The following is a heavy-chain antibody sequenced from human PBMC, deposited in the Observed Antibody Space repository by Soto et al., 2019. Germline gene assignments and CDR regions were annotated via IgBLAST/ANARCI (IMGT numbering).Heavy chain of an antibody. D-gene: IGHD3-10*01. CDR1: GGTFGRYT. CDR2: IIPILETA. V-gene: IGHV1-69*08. Sequence: QVQLVQSGAEVKKPGSSVKVSCKASGGTFGRYTLSWVRQAPGQGLEWMGWIIPILETANYARRFQGRLTITADTPTGTAYTDLSGLKSDDTGGYYCARGGKLGGDVDVWGKGTPVTVSS. J-gene: IGHJ6*04. CDR3: ARGGKLGGDVDV.